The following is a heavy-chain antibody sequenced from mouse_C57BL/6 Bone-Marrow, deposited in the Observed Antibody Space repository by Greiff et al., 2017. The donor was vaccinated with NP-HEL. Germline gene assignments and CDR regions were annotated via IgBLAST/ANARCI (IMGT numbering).Heavy chain of an antibody. CDR3: ARGYFFDY. J-gene: IGHJ2*01. CDR1: GYSFTGYY. Sequence: VQLQQSGPELVKPGASVKISCKASGYSFTGYYMNWVKQSPEKSLEWIGEINPSTGGTTYNQKFKAKATLTVDKSSSTAYMQLKSLTSEDSAVYYCARGYFFDYWGQGTTLTVSS. V-gene: IGHV1-42*01. CDR2: INPSTGGT.